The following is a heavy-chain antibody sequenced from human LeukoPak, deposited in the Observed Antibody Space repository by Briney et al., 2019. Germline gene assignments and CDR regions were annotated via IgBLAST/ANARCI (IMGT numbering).Heavy chain of an antibody. D-gene: IGHD6-13*01. CDR2: IWYDGSNK. CDR3: AREKQLSTNFDY. V-gene: IGHV3-33*01. CDR1: GFTFSSYG. J-gene: IGHJ4*02. Sequence: PGGSLRLSCAASGFTFSSYGMHWVRQAPGKGLEWVAVIWYDGSNKYYADSVKGRFTIPRDNSKNTLYLQMNSLRAEDTAVYYCAREKQLSTNFDYWGQGTLVTVSS.